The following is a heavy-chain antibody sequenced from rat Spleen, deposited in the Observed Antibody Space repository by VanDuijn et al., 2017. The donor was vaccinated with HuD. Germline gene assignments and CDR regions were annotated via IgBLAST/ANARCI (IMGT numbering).Heavy chain of an antibody. CDR2: ISYDGSST. J-gene: IGHJ1*01. CDR1: GFTFSNYG. CDR3: TRGRGILRIITTFWYFDF. Sequence: EVQLVESGGGLVQPGRSLKLSCAASGFTFSNYGMAWVRQAPTKGLEWVATISYDGSSTYYRDSVKGRFTISRDNAKSTLYLQMNSPRSEDTATYYCTRGRGILRIITTFWYFDFWGPGTMVTVSS. D-gene: IGHD1-6*01. V-gene: IGHV5-29*01.